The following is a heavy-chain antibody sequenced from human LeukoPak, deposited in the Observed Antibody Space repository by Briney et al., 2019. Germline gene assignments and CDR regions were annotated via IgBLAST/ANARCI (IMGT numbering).Heavy chain of an antibody. Sequence: GGSLRLSCAASGFTFSSYAMSWVRQAPGKGLEWVSAFSGSGGSTYYADSVKGRFTISRDNSKNTLYLQMNSLRAEDTAVYYCARVANYYDSSGYSSRYYFDYWGQGTLVTVSS. V-gene: IGHV3-23*01. CDR3: ARVANYYDSSGYSSRYYFDY. J-gene: IGHJ4*02. CDR1: GFTFSSYA. D-gene: IGHD3-22*01. CDR2: FSGSGGST.